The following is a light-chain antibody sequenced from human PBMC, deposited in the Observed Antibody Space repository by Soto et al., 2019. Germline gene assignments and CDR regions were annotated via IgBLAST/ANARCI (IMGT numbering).Light chain of an antibody. CDR3: CSYAPSRTLL. CDR2: EGN. V-gene: IGLV2-23*01. Sequence: QSALTQPASVSGSPGQSITISCTGTSSDVGTYNLVTWYQQHPGKVPKLILDEGNKRPSGVSDRFSASKSGNTASLTISGLQAEDEADYYCCSYAPSRTLLFGGGTKVTVL. CDR1: SSDVGTYNL. J-gene: IGLJ3*02.